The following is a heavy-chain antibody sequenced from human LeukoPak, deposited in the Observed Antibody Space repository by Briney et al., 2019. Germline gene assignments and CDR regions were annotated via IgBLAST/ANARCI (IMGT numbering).Heavy chain of an antibody. CDR2: ISGSGGST. V-gene: IGHV3-23*01. CDR1: GFTFSSYA. Sequence: GGSLRLSCAASGFTFSSYAMSWVRQAPGKGLEWVSAISGSGGSTYYADSVKGRFTISRDNSKNTLYLEMNSLRAEDTAVYYCAKTTARGGYYYYGLDVWGQGATVTVSS. J-gene: IGHJ6*02. D-gene: IGHD4-4*01. CDR3: AKTTARGGYYYYGLDV.